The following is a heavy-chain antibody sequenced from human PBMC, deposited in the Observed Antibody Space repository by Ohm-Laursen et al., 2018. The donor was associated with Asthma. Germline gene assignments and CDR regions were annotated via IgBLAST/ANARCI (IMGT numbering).Heavy chain of an antibody. Sequence: ASVKVSCKASGYTFPNYDITWVRQAPGQGLEWMGWISGYNGKTNFAQKVQGRVTMTTDTSTSTAYMELRSLRSDDTAVYYCARHPPSYGDYDYWGQGTLVTVSS. CDR3: ARHPPSYGDYDY. CDR1: GYTFPNYD. CDR2: ISGYNGKT. J-gene: IGHJ4*02. D-gene: IGHD4-17*01. V-gene: IGHV1-18*01.